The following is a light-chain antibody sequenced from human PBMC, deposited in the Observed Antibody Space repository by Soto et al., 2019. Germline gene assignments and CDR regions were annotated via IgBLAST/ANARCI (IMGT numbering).Light chain of an antibody. J-gene: IGKJ1*01. CDR3: QQYGSSPWT. V-gene: IGKV3-20*01. CDR1: QSVSSTY. CDR2: GAS. Sequence: EIVLTQSPVTLSLSPGERATLSCRASQSVSSTYLAWYQQKPGQAPRVLIYGASRRATGIPDRFSGSGSGTDFTLTISRLEPEDFAVYYCQQYGSSPWTFGQGTKVEIK.